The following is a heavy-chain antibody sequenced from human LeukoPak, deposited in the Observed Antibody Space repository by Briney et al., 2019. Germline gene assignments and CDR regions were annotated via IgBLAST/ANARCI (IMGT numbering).Heavy chain of an antibody. CDR3: ARVEPVGTMTIAPHSGY. J-gene: IGHJ4*02. D-gene: IGHD4-17*01. CDR1: GYTFTSYG. Sequence: ASVKVSCKASGYTFTSYGISWVRQAPGQGLEWMGWISAYNGNTNYAQKLQGRVTMTTDTSTSTAYMELRSLRPDDTAVYYCARVEPVGTMTIAPHSGYWGQGTLVTVSS. V-gene: IGHV1-18*01. CDR2: ISAYNGNT.